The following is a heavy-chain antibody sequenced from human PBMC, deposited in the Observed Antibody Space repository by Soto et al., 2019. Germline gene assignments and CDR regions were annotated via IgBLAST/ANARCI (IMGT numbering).Heavy chain of an antibody. D-gene: IGHD4-17*01. CDR3: AREKRANGYFDY. CDR2: IKQDEREK. J-gene: IGHJ4*02. V-gene: IGHV3-7*01. Sequence: EVKLVEYGGGLVQPGGSLRLSCAASGFAFSSYYMSWVRQAPGKGLEWVANIKQDEREKYYLDSVKGRFTISRDDAKNSLFLPMNSLRVDDTAVYYCAREKRANGYFDYWGQRTLVTVSS. CDR1: GFAFSSYY.